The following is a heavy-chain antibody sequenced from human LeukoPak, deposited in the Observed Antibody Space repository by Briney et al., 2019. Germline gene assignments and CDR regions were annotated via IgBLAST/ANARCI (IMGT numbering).Heavy chain of an antibody. Sequence: GGSLRLSCAASGFTFSSYSMNWVRQAPGKGLEWVSSISSSSSYIYYADSVKGRFTISRDNAKNSLYLQMNSLRAEDTAVYYCARGGSYKVFYYYYYYMDVWGKGTTVTVSS. CDR1: GFTFSSYS. D-gene: IGHD1-26*01. CDR3: ARGGSYKVFYYYYYYMDV. V-gene: IGHV3-21*01. J-gene: IGHJ6*03. CDR2: ISSSSSYI.